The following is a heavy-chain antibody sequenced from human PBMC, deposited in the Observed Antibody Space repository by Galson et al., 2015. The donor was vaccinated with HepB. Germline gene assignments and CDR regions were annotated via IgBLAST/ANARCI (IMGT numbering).Heavy chain of an antibody. CDR3: ARGFHYGDYKVGYYGMDV. CDR1: GFTFSSYW. J-gene: IGHJ6*02. V-gene: IGHV3-74*01. CDR2: INSDGSST. D-gene: IGHD4-17*01. Sequence: SLRLSCAASGFTFSSYWMHWVRQAPGKGLVWVSRINSDGSSTSYADSVKGRFTISRDNAKNTLYLQMNSLRAEDTAVYYCARGFHYGDYKVGYYGMDVWGQGTTVTVSS.